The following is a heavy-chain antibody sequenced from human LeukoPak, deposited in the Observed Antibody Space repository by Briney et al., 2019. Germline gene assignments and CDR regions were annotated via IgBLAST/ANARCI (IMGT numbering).Heavy chain of an antibody. CDR2: ISGSDGRT. D-gene: IGHD3-10*01. V-gene: IGHV3-23*01. Sequence: GGSLRLSCAASGFTFSSYAMSWVRQAPGQGLEWVSAISGSDGRTYYADSVKGRFTISRDNSKNTLYLQMNSLRAEDTAVYYCAKTPALIRGHYFDSWGQGTLVTVSS. J-gene: IGHJ4*02. CDR3: AKTPALIRGHYFDS. CDR1: GFTFSSYA.